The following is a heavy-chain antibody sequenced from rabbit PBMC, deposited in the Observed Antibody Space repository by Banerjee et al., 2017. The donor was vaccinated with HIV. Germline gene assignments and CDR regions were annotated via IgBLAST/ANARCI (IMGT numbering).Heavy chain of an antibody. D-gene: IGHD4-1*01. CDR3: AKTSGGWGVDLYFNL. V-gene: IGHV1S45*01. J-gene: IGHJ4*01. CDR1: GFDLSSYYY. CDR2: IYGGGGDST. Sequence: QEQLVESGGGLVKPEGSLTLTCTASGFDLSSYYYMCWVRQAPGKGLEWIACIYGGGGDSTYYASWAKGRFTISKTSSTTVTLQMTSLTAADTATYFCAKTSGGWGVDLYFNLWGQGTLVTVS.